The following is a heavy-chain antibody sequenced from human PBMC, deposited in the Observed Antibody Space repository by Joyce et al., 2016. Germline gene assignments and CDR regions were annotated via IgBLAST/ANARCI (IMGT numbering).Heavy chain of an antibody. CDR3: TTPSCAN. CDR2: INSDDSRI. J-gene: IGHJ4*02. D-gene: IGHD2-2*01. CDR1: GIIFSNKE. V-gene: IGHV3-48*03. Sequence: EVQLVESGGGLVQPGGSLRLSCAASGIIFSNKEMNWVRQAPGKGLEWVSSINSDDSRIHYADSVRGRFTLARDNARNSLYLEMNSLRVEDTAIYYCTTPSCANWGQGSLVTVSS.